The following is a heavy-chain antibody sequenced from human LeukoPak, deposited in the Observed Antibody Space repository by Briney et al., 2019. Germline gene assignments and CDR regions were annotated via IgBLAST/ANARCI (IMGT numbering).Heavy chain of an antibody. CDR1: GGCFSGYY. CDR2: INHSGST. V-gene: IGHV4-34*01. CDR3: ARGLAYCSSTSCYTSSACDY. J-gene: IGHJ4*02. D-gene: IGHD2-2*02. Sequence: SETLSLTCAVYGGCFSGYYWSWIRQPPGKGLEWIGEINHSGSTNYNPSLKSRVTISVDTSKNQFSLKLSSVTAADTAVYYCARGLAYCSSTSCYTSSACDYWGQGTLVTVSS.